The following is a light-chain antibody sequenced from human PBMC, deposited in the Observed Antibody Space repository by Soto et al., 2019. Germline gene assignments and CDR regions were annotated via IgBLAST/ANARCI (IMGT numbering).Light chain of an antibody. CDR1: QSISSW. J-gene: IGKJ5*01. CDR2: DAS. Sequence: DIQMTQSPSTLAASVGDRCTITCRASQSISSWLAWYQQKPGKAPKLLIYDASNLETGVPSRFSGSGSGTDFTFTISSLQPEDIATYYCQQYDNLPITFGQGTRLEI. CDR3: QQYDNLPIT. V-gene: IGKV1-33*01.